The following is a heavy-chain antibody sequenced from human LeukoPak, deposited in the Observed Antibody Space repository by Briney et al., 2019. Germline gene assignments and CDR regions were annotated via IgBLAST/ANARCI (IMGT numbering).Heavy chain of an antibody. Sequence: KPGGSLRLSCAASGFTFSDYYMSWIRQAPGKGLEWVSYISTGSTYTNYADSVKGRFTISRDNAKNSLYLQMSSLRAEDTAVYYCARNLGSCSSTSCYSDFDSWGQGTLVTVSP. J-gene: IGHJ4*02. CDR1: GFTFSDYY. D-gene: IGHD2-2*01. CDR2: ISTGSTYT. V-gene: IGHV3-11*06. CDR3: ARNLGSCSSTSCYSDFDS.